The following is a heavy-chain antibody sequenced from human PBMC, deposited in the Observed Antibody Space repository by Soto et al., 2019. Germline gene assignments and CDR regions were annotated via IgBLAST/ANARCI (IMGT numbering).Heavy chain of an antibody. V-gene: IGHV4-59*01. Sequence: QVQLQESGPGLVKPSETLSLTCTVSGGSINSDSWRWIRQYPGKELEWIGYSYYNGVTEYNPSLKSRAIITVDTPQNQFSLKLTSVTAADTAVYYCAMRSRSSSGLYFLDYWGQGTLVTAAS. CDR1: GGSINSDS. CDR3: AMRSRSSSGLYFLDY. CDR2: SYYNGVT. J-gene: IGHJ4*02. D-gene: IGHD6-19*01.